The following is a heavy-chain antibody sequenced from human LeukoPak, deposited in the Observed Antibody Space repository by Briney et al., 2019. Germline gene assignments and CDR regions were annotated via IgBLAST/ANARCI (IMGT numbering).Heavy chain of an antibody. CDR2: IGNDGRMM. V-gene: IGHV3-48*03. Sequence: GGSLRLSCAASGFTLSSHPMNWVRQAPGKGLEWVSYIGNDGRMMYYADSVKGRFTISRVSAKNSLYLQMNSLGADDTAVYYCARDASHFDSSGYFHNYYYGMDVWGQGTTVTVSS. CDR1: GFTLSSHP. J-gene: IGHJ6*02. D-gene: IGHD3-22*01. CDR3: ARDASHFDSSGYFHNYYYGMDV.